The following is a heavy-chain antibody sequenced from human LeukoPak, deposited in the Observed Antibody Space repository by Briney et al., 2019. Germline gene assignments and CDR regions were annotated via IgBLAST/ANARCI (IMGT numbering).Heavy chain of an antibody. J-gene: IGHJ4*02. D-gene: IGHD5-24*01. CDR2: ISSSGSTI. CDR1: GFTFSSYE. CDR3: AREKRSVSSRRFDY. V-gene: IGHV3-48*03. Sequence: GGSPRLSCAASGFTFSSYEMNWVRQAPGKGLEWVSYISSSGSTIYYADSVKGRFTISRDNAKNSLYLQMNSLRAEDTAVYYCAREKRSVSSRRFDYWGQGTLVTVSS.